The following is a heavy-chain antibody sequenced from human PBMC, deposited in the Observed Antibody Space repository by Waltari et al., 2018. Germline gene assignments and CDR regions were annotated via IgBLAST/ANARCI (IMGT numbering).Heavy chain of an antibody. Sequence: EVQLVESGGGLVQPGGSLRRSCEASGFVFSANWMAWVRRAPGTGLEWVAGVKQDGGEQYYVDSVKGRFTISRDNAKNSLYLQMNGLRAEDTAVYYCARSAFWTFDYWGQGTLVTVSS. V-gene: IGHV3-7*01. CDR1: GFVFSANW. J-gene: IGHJ4*02. D-gene: IGHD3-3*01. CDR3: ARSAFWTFDY. CDR2: VKQDGGEQ.